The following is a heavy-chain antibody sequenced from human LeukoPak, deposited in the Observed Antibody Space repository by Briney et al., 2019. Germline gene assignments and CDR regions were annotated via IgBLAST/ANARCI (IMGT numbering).Heavy chain of an antibody. D-gene: IGHD1-26*01. V-gene: IGHV4-59*08. J-gene: IGHJ4*02. CDR2: INYSGST. CDR3: ARHYDGRETRSYYEDY. Sequence: PSETLSLTCTVSSDSITSHYWSWIRQPPGKGLEWIGYINYSGSTDYNPPLKSRVTMSVETSKNQLSLKLSSVTAADTAVYYCARHYDGRETRSYYEDYWGQGTLVIVSS. CDR1: SDSITSHY.